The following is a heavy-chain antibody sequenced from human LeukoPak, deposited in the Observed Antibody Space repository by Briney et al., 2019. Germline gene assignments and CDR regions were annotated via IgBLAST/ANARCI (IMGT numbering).Heavy chain of an antibody. D-gene: IGHD6-19*01. Sequence: PSETLSLTCTASDGSINSDFWTWIRQPPGKGLEWIGYIRYSGRTSYNPSLKSRVTISIDTSKNLFSLKLRSVITADTAIYYCAGIPDVSGWPFDYWGQGTLVTVSS. CDR2: IRYSGRT. CDR3: AGIPDVSGWPFDY. CDR1: DGSINSDF. J-gene: IGHJ4*02. V-gene: IGHV4-59*01.